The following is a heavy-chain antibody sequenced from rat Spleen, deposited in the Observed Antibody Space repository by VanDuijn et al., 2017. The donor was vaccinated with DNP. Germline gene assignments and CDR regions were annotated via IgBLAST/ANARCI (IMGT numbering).Heavy chain of an antibody. CDR1: GYSITSCCR. D-gene: IGHD1-4*01. CDR3: ARWPGYNPPYAMDA. CDR2: VNRAGST. V-gene: IGHV3-3*01. Sequence: EVQLQESGPGLVEPSQSLSLTCSVTGYSITSCCRWTWIRKFPGNKLEWMGSVNRAGSTNYNPSLKSRISITRDTSKNQFFLQVNSVTTEDTATYYCARWPGYNPPYAMDAWGQGTSVTVSS. J-gene: IGHJ4*01.